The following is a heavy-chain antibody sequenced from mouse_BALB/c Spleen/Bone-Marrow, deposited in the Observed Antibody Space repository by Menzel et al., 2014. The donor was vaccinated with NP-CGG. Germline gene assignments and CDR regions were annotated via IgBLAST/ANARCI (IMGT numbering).Heavy chain of an antibody. CDR1: GFSLTGYG. V-gene: IGHV2-6-7*01. J-gene: IGHJ4*01. CDR3: ARDEEGAGTGLYAMDY. CDR2: IWGDGST. Sequence: VKLMESGPGLVAPSQSLSITCTVSGFSLTGYGVYWIRQPPGKGLEWLGMIWGDGSTDYNSVLKSRLTISKDNSKSQVFLKMNSLQTDDTAGYYCARDEEGAGTGLYAMDYWGQGTSVTVSS. D-gene: IGHD4-1*01.